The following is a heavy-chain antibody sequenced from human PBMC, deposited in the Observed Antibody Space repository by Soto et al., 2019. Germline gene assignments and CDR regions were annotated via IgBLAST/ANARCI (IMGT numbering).Heavy chain of an antibody. D-gene: IGHD1-26*01. CDR2: IYHSGST. J-gene: IGHJ4*02. CDR3: ARVGGHIVGATADY. Sequence: ETLSLTCAVSGYSISSGYYWGWIRQPPGKGLEWIGSIYHSGSTYYNPSLKSRVTISVDTSKNQFSLKLSSVTAADTAVYYCARVGGHIVGATADYWGQGTLVTVSS. CDR1: GYSISSGYY. V-gene: IGHV4-38-2*01.